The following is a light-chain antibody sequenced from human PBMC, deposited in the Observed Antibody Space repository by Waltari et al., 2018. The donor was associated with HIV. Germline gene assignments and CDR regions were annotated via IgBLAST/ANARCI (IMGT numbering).Light chain of an antibody. Sequence: SYVLTQPPSVSVALGETARITCGGNNIGIKSVHWYQQKPGQAPLLVIYYGGDRPPGIPERISGSKSVHTATQTINRVEAGDEADYYCQVWDTGSDQVVFGARTKLTVL. CDR1: NIGIKS. J-gene: IGLJ2*01. CDR2: YGG. CDR3: QVWDTGSDQVV. V-gene: IGLV3-21*01.